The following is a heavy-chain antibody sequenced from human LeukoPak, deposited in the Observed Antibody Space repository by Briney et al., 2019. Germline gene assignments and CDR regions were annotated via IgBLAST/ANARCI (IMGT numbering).Heavy chain of an antibody. CDR2: INHSGST. J-gene: IGHJ4*02. D-gene: IGHD2-2*01. V-gene: IGHV4-34*01. CDR3: VGGYCSSTSCFAFDY. CDR1: GGSFSGYY. Sequence: SETLSLTCAVYGGSFSGYYWSWIRQPPGKGLEWIGEINHSGSTNYNPSLKSRVTISVDTSKNQFSLKLSSVTAADTAVYYCVGGYCSSTSCFAFDYWGQGTLVTVSS.